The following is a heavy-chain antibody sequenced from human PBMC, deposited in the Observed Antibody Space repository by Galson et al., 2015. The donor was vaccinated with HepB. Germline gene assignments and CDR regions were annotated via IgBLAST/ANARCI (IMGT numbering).Heavy chain of an antibody. V-gene: IGHV1-2*02. Sequence: SVKVSCKASRYTFTDHYMHWVRQAPGQGLEWMGWINPNGGGTNYAQKFQGRLSMTRDTSISTVYMELSSLRSDDTAIYYCARVVLPHYEFYGMDVWGQGTTVTVSS. D-gene: IGHD3-22*01. CDR1: RYTFTDHY. CDR2: INPNGGGT. CDR3: ARVVLPHYEFYGMDV. J-gene: IGHJ6*02.